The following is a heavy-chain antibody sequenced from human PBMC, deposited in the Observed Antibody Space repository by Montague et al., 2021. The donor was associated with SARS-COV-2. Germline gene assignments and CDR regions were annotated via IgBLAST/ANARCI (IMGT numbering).Heavy chain of an antibody. CDR2: IGIGGDT. Sequence: SLRLSCAASRFTFGGYDMNRVRQAPGKGLEWVSAIGIGGDTYYLGSVKGRFIISRENAKNSLYLQMNSLRVGDTAVYYCARGGEWSFSSLPDYWGQGTLVTVSS. D-gene: IGHD6-6*01. J-gene: IGHJ4*02. CDR3: ARGGEWSFSSLPDY. V-gene: IGHV3-13*04. CDR1: RFTFGGYD.